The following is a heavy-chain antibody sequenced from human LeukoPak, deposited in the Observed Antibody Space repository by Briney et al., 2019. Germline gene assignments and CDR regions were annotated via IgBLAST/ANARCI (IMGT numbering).Heavy chain of an antibody. CDR1: GGSFSGYY. CDR3: ARNGYYSMDS. V-gene: IGHV4-34*01. D-gene: IGHD3-22*01. J-gene: IGHJ4*02. Sequence: PSETLSLTCAVYGGSFSGYYWSWIRQSPGKGLEWIGEIHHSGGATYNPSLKSRVTISVDKSENQFTLILTSVTAADTAVYYCARNGYYSMDSWGQGILVTVSS. CDR2: IHHSGGA.